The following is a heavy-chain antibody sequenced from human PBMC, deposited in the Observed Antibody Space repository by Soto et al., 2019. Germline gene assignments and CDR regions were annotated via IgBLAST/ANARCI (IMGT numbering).Heavy chain of an antibody. Sequence: QVQLVQSGAEVKKPGSSVKVSCKASGGTFSSYAISWVRQAPGQGLEWMGGIIPIFGTANYAQKFQGRVTITADEATSTAYMELSSRRSEDTAVYYCARGGPGMATIIGGYHYFDYWGQGTLVTVSS. V-gene: IGHV1-69*01. J-gene: IGHJ4*02. D-gene: IGHD5-12*01. CDR3: ARGGPGMATIIGGYHYFDY. CDR2: IIPIFGTA. CDR1: GGTFSSYA.